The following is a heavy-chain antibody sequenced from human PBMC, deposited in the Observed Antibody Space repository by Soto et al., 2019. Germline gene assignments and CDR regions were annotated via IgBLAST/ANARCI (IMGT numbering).Heavy chain of an antibody. V-gene: IGHV6-1*01. CDR3: ATRGITLGAAYFHL. CDR1: GDSVSSSSAA. J-gene: IGHJ1*01. Sequence: QTLSLTCVISGDSVSSSSAAWNWIRQPPSRGLEWLGRTYYRSKWYNDYAVSVKSRITINPDTSKNQFSLHLYPVTPEDPAVYYCATRGITLGAAYFHLRGQGTLVTVS. D-gene: IGHD3-10*01. CDR2: TYYRSKWYN.